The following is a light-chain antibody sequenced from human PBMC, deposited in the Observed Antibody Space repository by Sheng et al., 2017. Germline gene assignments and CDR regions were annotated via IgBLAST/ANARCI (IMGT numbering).Light chain of an antibody. J-gene: IGKJ4*01. CDR2: AAS. Sequence: DIQMTQSPSSLSASVGDRVTITCRASQSISTYLNWYQQKPGKAPNLLIYAASSLQSGVPSRFSGSGSGTDFTLTINSLQPEDFATYYCQQSYSSPRALSFGGGTKVDIK. CDR3: QQSYSSPRALS. V-gene: IGKV1-39*01. CDR1: QSISTY.